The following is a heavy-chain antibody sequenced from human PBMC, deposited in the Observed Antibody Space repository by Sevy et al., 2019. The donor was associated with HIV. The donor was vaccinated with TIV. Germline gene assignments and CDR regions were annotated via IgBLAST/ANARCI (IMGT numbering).Heavy chain of an antibody. CDR1: GFIFGDLH. CDR2: IRNKAKSSTT. D-gene: IGHD6-19*01. V-gene: IGHV3-72*01. J-gene: IGHJ2*01. Sequence: GGSLRLSCAASGFIFGDLHMDWVRQAPGKGLKWIGRIRNKAKSSTTEYAASVKGRFTITRDDSKNSLYLQMNSLKTEDTARYYCAAVAADRGYFNIWGRGTLVTVSS. CDR3: AAVAADRGYFNI.